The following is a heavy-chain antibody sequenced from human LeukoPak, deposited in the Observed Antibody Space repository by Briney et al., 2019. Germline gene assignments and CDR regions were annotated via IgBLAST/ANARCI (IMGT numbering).Heavy chain of an antibody. CDR1: GFTFDDYG. V-gene: IGHV3-74*01. CDR3: ARGSGPSGPFDY. Sequence: GGSLRLSCAASGFTFDDYGMSWVRQAPGKGLVWVSRINSDGSSTSYADSVKGRFTISRDNAKNTLYLQMNSLRAEDTAVYYCARGSGPSGPFDYWGQGTLVTVSS. J-gene: IGHJ4*02. CDR2: INSDGSST. D-gene: IGHD6-19*01.